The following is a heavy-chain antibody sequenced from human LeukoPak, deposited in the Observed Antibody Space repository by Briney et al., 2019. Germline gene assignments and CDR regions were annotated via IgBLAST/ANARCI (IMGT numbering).Heavy chain of an antibody. V-gene: IGHV3-74*01. CDR1: GFTFSSYW. CDR2: INSDGSST. D-gene: IGHD2-15*01. CDR3: ASGRYNSGGYFFDY. Sequence: GGSLRLSCAAPGFTFSSYWIHWVRQAPGKGLVWVSRINSDGSSTSYADSVKGRFTISRDNAKNTLYLQMNSLRAEDTAVYFCASGRYNSGGYFFDYWGQGTLVTVSS. J-gene: IGHJ4*02.